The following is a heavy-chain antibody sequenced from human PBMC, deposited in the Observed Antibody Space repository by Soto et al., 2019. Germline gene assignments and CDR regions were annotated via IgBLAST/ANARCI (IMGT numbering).Heavy chain of an antibody. Sequence: LSLTCAVYGGSFSGYYWSWIRQPPGKGLEWIGEINHSGSTNYNPSLKSRVTISVDTSKNQFSLKLSSVTAADTAVYYCASANYDILTGYPPGFYFDYWGQGTLVTVSS. V-gene: IGHV4-34*01. J-gene: IGHJ4*02. D-gene: IGHD3-9*01. CDR3: ASANYDILTGYPPGFYFDY. CDR1: GGSFSGYY. CDR2: INHSGST.